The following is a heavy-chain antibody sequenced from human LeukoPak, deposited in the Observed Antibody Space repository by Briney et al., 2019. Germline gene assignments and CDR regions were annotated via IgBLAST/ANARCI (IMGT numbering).Heavy chain of an antibody. CDR3: ARSITMVRGVPPTQH. CDR2: INPNSGGT. J-gene: IGHJ1*01. CDR1: GYTFTGYY. Sequence: ASVKVSCKASGYTFTGYYMHWVRQAPGQGLEWMGWINPNSGGTSYQGRVTMTRDTSISTAYMGLSRLRSDDTAVYYCARSITMVRGVPPTQHWGQGTLVTVSS. D-gene: IGHD3-10*01. V-gene: IGHV1-2*02.